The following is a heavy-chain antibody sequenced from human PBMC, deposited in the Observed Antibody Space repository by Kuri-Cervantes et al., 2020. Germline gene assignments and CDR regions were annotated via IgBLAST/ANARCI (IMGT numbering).Heavy chain of an antibody. J-gene: IGHJ6*02. CDR1: GGSISSYY. D-gene: IGHD6-13*01. V-gene: IGHV4-59*01. CDR2: IYYSGST. CDR3: ARDAGEYSSSWSNYYYYYYGMDV. Sequence: GSLRLSCTVSGGSISSYYWSWIRQPPGKGLEWIGYIYYSGSTNYNPSLKSRVTISVDTSKNQFSLKLSSVTAADTAVYYCARDAGEYSSSWSNYYYYYYGMDVWGQGTTVTVSS.